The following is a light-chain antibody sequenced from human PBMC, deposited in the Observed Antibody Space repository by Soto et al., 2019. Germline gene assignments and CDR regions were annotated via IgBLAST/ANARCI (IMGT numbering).Light chain of an antibody. V-gene: IGLV2-14*01. CDR1: SSDVGAYNY. CDR2: EVD. CDR3: SSYTTSSTTHVV. J-gene: IGLJ2*01. Sequence: QSVLTQPASVSGSPGQSMAISCTGTSSDVGAYNYVSWYQQHPGKAPKLIIFEVDTRPSGISDRFSASKSGNTASLTISGLQADDEADYYCSSYTTSSTTHVVFGGGTQLTVL.